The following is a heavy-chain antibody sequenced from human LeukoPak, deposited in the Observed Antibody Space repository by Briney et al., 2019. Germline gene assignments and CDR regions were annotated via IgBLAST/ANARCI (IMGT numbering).Heavy chain of an antibody. CDR3: AKNAGLVYSGSHLSYYYYGMDV. CDR2: ISGSGGST. Sequence: GGSLRLSCAASGFTFSTYVMSWVRQAPGKGLEWVSAISGSGGSTYYADSVKGRFTISRDNSKNTLYLQMNSLRAEDTALYYCAKNAGLVYSGSHLSYYYYGMDVWGQGTTVTVSS. D-gene: IGHD1-26*01. J-gene: IGHJ6*02. CDR1: GFTFSTYV. V-gene: IGHV3-23*01.